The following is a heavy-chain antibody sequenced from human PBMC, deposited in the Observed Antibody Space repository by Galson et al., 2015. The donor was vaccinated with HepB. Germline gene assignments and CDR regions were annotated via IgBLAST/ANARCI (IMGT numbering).Heavy chain of an antibody. CDR1: GFTVSSNY. V-gene: IGHV3-23*01. D-gene: IGHD3-3*01. CDR3: AKSRGPIFGVVDY. Sequence: SLRLSCAASGFTVSSNYMTWVRQAPGKGLEWVSAISGSGGSTYYADSVKGRFTISRDNSKNTLYLQMNSLRAEDTAVYYCAKSRGPIFGVVDYWGQGTLVTVSS. J-gene: IGHJ4*02. CDR2: ISGSGGST.